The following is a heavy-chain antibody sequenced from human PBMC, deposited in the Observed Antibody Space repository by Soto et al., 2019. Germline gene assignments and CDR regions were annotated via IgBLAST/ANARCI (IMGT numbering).Heavy chain of an antibody. CDR3: ARETLRDAIDI. CDR2: IRANDESI. Sequence: XGCLRLYGVASGFDFRSYNMNWVRQAPGKGLEWVSNIRANDESIYYADSVKGRVSVSRDNAKNSLFLEMNSLRVDDTAVYYCARETLRDAIDIWGQGTMVTVSS. J-gene: IGHJ3*02. CDR1: GFDFRSYN. V-gene: IGHV3-48*03.